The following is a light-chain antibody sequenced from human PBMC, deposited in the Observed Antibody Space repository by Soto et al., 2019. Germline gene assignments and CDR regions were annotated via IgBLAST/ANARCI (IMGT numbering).Light chain of an antibody. CDR3: NSYTTGNTRV. CDR1: SSDIGVYDY. J-gene: IGLJ1*01. CDR2: EVS. V-gene: IGLV2-14*01. Sequence: QSALTQPASVSGSPGQAITISCTGSSSDIGVYDYVSWYQQHPGKAPKVLISEVSNRPSGVSNRFSGCKPGNTASLTISGLQAEDEADYYCNSYTTGNTRVFGTGTKVTVL.